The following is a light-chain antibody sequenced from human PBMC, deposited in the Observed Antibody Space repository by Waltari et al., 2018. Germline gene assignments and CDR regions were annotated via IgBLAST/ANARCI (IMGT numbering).Light chain of an antibody. J-gene: IGKJ1*01. CDR1: QSIGRY. CDR2: GAS. V-gene: IGKV3-20*01. Sequence: SCRASQSIGRYIVWYQQKPGQAPRLLIYGASSRAAGIPDRCSGSGSGTDFSLTISRLEPEDFAVYYCQNHERLPAVFGQGTKVEIK. CDR3: QNHERLPAV.